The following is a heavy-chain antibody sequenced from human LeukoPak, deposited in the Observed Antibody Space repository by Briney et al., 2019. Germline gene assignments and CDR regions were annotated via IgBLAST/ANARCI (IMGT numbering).Heavy chain of an antibody. CDR3: ARDRWSPY. CDR2: INQDGSEK. Sequence: GGSLRLSCSASGFTFSTSWMSWVRQAPGKGLQWVAHINQDGSEKYYVDSVKGRFTISRDNAKNSLFLQMNSLRSEDTAVYYCARDRWSPYWGQGALVSVSS. V-gene: IGHV3-7*01. J-gene: IGHJ4*02. CDR1: GFTFSTSW. D-gene: IGHD2-8*01.